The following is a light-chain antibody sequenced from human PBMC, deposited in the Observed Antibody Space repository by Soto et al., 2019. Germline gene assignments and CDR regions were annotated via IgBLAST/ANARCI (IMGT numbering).Light chain of an antibody. CDR2: WAS. J-gene: IGKJ4*01. V-gene: IGKV4-1*01. CDR3: QQYYSTAL. Sequence: DIVMTQSPDSLAVSLGERATINCKSSQSVLYSSNNKNYLAWYQQKPGQPPKLLIYWASTRESGVPDRFSGSGSGTDFTLTISSLQAEDVAVYYCQQYYSTALFGGGSKVDIK. CDR1: QSVLYSSNNKNY.